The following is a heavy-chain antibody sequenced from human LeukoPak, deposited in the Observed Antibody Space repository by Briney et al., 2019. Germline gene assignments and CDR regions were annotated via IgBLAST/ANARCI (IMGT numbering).Heavy chain of an antibody. CDR3: ARAGSGQWYIDY. Sequence: PGGSLRLSCAASGFTVSSNYMSWVRQAPGKGLEWVSVIYSGDSTYYADPVKGRFSISRDNSKNTVYLQMNSLRAEDTAVYYCARAGSGQWYIDYWGQGTLVTVSS. CDR1: GFTVSSNY. V-gene: IGHV3-66*01. CDR2: IYSGDST. J-gene: IGHJ4*02. D-gene: IGHD6-19*01.